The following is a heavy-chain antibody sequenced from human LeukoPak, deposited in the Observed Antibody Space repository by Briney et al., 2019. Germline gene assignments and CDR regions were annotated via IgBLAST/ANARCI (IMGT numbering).Heavy chain of an antibody. V-gene: IGHV1-18*01. J-gene: IGHJ2*01. D-gene: IGHD4-17*01. CDR1: GYTFTSYG. CDR3: ARSQYYGDTVEYWYFDL. CDR2: ISAYNGNT. Sequence: SVKVSCKASGYTFTSYGISWVRQAPGQGLEWMGWISAYNGNTNYAQKLQGRVTMTTDTSTSTAYMELRSLRPDDTAVYCCARSQYYGDTVEYWYFDLWGRGTLVTVSS.